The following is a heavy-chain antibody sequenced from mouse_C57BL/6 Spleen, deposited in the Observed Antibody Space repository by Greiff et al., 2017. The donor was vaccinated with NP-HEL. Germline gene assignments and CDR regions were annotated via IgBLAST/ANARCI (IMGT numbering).Heavy chain of an antibody. CDR2: ISRGSSTI. J-gene: IGHJ2*01. CDR3: ARPGLGPNYFDY. Sequence: EVQRVESGGGLVKPGGSLKLSCAASGFTFSDYGMHWVRQAPEKGLEWVAYISRGSSTIYYADTVKGRFTISRDNAKNTLFLQMTSLRSEDTAMYYCARPGLGPNYFDYWGQGTTLTVSS. V-gene: IGHV5-17*01. CDR1: GFTFSDYG. D-gene: IGHD4-1*01.